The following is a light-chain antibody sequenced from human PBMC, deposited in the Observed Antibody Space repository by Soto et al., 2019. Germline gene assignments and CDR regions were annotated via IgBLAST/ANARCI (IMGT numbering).Light chain of an antibody. CDR3: SSYTTTRTVV. CDR1: SSDICAYNY. V-gene: IGLV2-14*01. CDR2: DVS. J-gene: IGLJ3*02. Sequence: QSALTQPASLSGSPGQSITISCTGSSSDICAYNYVSWYQQFPGKAPKLMIHDVSNRPSGVSNRFSGSKSGNTASLTISGLQAEDEADYYCSSYTTTRTVVFGGGTKLTVL.